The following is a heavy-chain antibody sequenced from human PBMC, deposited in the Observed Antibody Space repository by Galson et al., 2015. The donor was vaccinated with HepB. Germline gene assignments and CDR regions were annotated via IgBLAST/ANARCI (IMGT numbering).Heavy chain of an antibody. D-gene: IGHD3-16*01. CDR1: GFTFSSYE. Sequence: SLRLSCATSGFTFSSYEMNWVRQAPGKGLEWLSYISNSGTIVFYADSVKGRFTISRDNAKSSLYLQMNSLRDEDTAVYYCAKRIPGWGFQHWGQGPLVTVSS. CDR3: AKRIPGWGFQH. CDR2: ISNSGTIV. V-gene: IGHV3-48*03. J-gene: IGHJ1*01.